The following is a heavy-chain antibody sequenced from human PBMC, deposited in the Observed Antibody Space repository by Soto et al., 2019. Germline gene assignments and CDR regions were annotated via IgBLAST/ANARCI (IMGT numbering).Heavy chain of an antibody. CDR2: INHSGST. J-gene: IGHJ6*02. CDR1: GGSFSGYY. V-gene: IGHV4-34*01. Sequence: PSETLSLTCAVYGGSFSGYYCSWIRQPPWKGLEWIGEINHSGSTNYNPSLKSRVTISVDTSKNQFSLKLSSVTAADTAVYYCGRERPTMVRGVKNHYYYGMDVLGQGTTLTASS. D-gene: IGHD3-10*01. CDR3: GRERPTMVRGVKNHYYYGMDV.